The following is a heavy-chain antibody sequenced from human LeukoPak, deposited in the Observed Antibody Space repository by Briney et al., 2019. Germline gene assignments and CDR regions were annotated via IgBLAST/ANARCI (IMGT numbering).Heavy chain of an antibody. CDR2: ISGSGGST. CDR1: GFNFSNYA. V-gene: IGHV3-23*01. Sequence: GGSVRLSCAASGFNFSNYAMSWVRQAPGKGLEWVSAISGSGGSTYYADSVKGRFTISRDNAKNTLYLQMNSLRAEDTAVYYCARVSSSSWWALDYWGQGTLVTVSS. D-gene: IGHD6-13*01. J-gene: IGHJ4*02. CDR3: ARVSSSSWWALDY.